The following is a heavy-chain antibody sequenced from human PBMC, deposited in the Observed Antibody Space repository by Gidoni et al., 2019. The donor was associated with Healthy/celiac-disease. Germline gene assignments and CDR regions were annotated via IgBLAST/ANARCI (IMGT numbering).Heavy chain of an antibody. D-gene: IGHD5-12*01. CDR2: IYYCGST. Sequence: QLQLQESGPGLVKPSETLSLTCTVTGASISSSIYYWGWSRQPPGKGLEWIGSIYYCGSTYYNPSLKSRVTISVDTSKNQFSLKLSSVTAADTAVYYCARAGMATIYYYYYYMDVWGKGTTVTVSS. J-gene: IGHJ6*03. CDR3: ARAGMATIYYYYYYMDV. V-gene: IGHV4-39*01. CDR1: GASISSSIYY.